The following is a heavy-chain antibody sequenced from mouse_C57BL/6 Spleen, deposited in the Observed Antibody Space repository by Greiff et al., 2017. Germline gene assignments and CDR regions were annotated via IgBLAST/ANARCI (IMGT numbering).Heavy chain of an antibody. V-gene: IGHV5-4*03. CDR2: ISDGGSYT. Sequence: EVKLMESGGGLVKPGGSLKLSCAASGFTFSSYAMSWVRQTPEKRLEWVATISDGGSYTYYPDNVKGRFTISRDNAKKNLYRQMSHLKSEDTAMYYCAAYDSNFFAYWGQGTLVTVSA. J-gene: IGHJ3*01. CDR1: GFTFSSYA. D-gene: IGHD2-5*01. CDR3: AAYDSNFFAY.